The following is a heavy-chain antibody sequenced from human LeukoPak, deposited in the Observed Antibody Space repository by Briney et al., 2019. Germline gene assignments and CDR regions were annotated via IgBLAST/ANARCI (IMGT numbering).Heavy chain of an antibody. J-gene: IGHJ4*02. Sequence: GGSLRLSRAASGFTFSDYYMSWIRQAPGKGLEWVSYISSSGSSIYYADSVKGRFTISRDNAKNSLSLQMNSLGAEDTAVYYCARGGYSSGWYSSPDYWGQGTLVTVSS. CDR2: ISSSGSSI. V-gene: IGHV3-11*01. D-gene: IGHD6-19*01. CDR3: ARGGYSSGWYSSPDY. CDR1: GFTFSDYY.